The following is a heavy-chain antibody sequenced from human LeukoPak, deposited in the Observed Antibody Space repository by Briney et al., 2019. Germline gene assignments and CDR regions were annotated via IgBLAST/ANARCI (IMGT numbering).Heavy chain of an antibody. J-gene: IGHJ3*02. CDR2: IYYSGST. V-gene: IGHV4-31*03. CDR1: GGSISSGGYY. Sequence: SQTLSLTCTVSGGSISSGGYYWSWIRQHPGTGLEWLGYIYYSGSTYYNPSLKSRVTISVDTSKNQFSLKLSSVTAADTAVYYCAREVVRSRDAFDIWGQGTMVTVSS. CDR3: AREVVRSRDAFDI. D-gene: IGHD3-10*01.